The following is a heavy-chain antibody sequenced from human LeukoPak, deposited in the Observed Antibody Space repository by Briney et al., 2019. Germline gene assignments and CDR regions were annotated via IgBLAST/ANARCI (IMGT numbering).Heavy chain of an antibody. CDR1: VYTFSTSD. V-gene: IGHV1-8*01. Sequence: ASVKVTRMPPVYTFSTSDIKGVPQATGQGRECVGWMNLTSGNTGYAQKCQGRVTMTRNTSISTAYMELSSLRSEDTAVYYCARGRGSGHKENGFDPWGQGTLVTVS. J-gene: IGHJ5*02. CDR3: ARGRGSGHKENGFDP. D-gene: IGHD6-19*01. CDR2: MNLTSGNT.